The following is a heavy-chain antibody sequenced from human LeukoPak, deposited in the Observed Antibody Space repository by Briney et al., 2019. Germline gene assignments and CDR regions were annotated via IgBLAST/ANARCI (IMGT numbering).Heavy chain of an antibody. D-gene: IGHD6-13*01. J-gene: IGHJ4*02. Sequence: SETLSLTCTVSGGSISSGGYYWSWIRQHPGKGLEWIGYIYYSGSTYYNPSLKSRVTISEDTSKNQFSLKLSSVTAADTAVYYCASYGHSSSWYVLDYWGQGTLVTVSS. CDR1: GGSISSGGYY. V-gene: IGHV4-31*03. CDR2: IYYSGST. CDR3: ASYGHSSSWYVLDY.